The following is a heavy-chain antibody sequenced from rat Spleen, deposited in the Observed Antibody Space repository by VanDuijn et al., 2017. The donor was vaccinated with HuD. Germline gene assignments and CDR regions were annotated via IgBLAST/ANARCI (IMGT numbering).Heavy chain of an antibody. Sequence: EVQLMESGGGLVQPGRSLKLSCVASGFTFSDYGMNWIRQAPGKGLEWVAYISHNSDTIYYADTVKGRFTISRANAKNTLYLQVSSLRSEDTALYYCARRTYWYFDFWGPGTMVTVSS. CDR2: ISHNSDTI. V-gene: IGHV5-34*01. J-gene: IGHJ1*01. CDR1: GFTFSDYG. CDR3: ARRTYWYFDF.